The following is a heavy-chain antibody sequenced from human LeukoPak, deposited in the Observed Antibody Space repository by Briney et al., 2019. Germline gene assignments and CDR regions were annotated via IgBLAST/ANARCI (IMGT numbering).Heavy chain of an antibody. CDR2: IYSGGST. D-gene: IGHD3-3*01. J-gene: IGHJ6*03. V-gene: IGHV3-53*01. CDR1: GFTVSSNY. Sequence: GGSLRLSCAASGFTVSSNYMSWVRQAPGKGLEWVSVIYSGGSTYYADSVKSRFTISRDNSKNTLYLQMNSLRAEDTAVYYCARDTSHRGLRFLEWSPPYYYYYMDVWGKGTTATVSS. CDR3: ARDTSHRGLRFLEWSPPYYYYYMDV.